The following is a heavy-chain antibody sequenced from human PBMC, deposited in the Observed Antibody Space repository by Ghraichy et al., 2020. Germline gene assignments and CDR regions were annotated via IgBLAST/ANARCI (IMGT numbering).Heavy chain of an antibody. Sequence: TLSLTCAVYGGSFSGYYWSWIRQPPGKGLEWIVEINHSGRTNYNPSLKSRVTISVDTSKNQFSLKLSPVTAAVTAVYYCVRYRYDFWSGYRYYYYGTDVSSQGTTLTV. J-gene: IGHJ6*02. CDR2: INHSGRT. CDR3: VRYRYDFWSGYRYYYYGTDV. CDR1: GGSFSGYY. D-gene: IGHD3-3*01. V-gene: IGHV4-34*01.